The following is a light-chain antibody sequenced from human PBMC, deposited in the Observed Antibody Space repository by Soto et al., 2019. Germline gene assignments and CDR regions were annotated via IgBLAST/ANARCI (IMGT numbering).Light chain of an antibody. Sequence: EIVMTQSPATLSVSPVERATHSCRASQSVSSYVAWYQQKPGQAPRLLIYGVSSRATGIPDRFSGSGSGTDFTLTISRLEPEDFAVYYCQQYGSSPQTFGQGTRLEIK. V-gene: IGKV3-20*01. J-gene: IGKJ5*01. CDR2: GVS. CDR3: QQYGSSPQT. CDR1: QSVSSY.